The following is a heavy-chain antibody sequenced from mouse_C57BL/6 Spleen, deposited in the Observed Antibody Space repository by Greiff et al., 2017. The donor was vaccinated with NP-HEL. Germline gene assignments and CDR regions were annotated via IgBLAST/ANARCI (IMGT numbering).Heavy chain of an antibody. CDR3: TANWDEAY. Sequence: DVQLQESGAELVRPGASVKLSCTASGFNIKDDYMHWVKQRPEQGLEWIGWIDPENGDTEYASKFQGKATITADTSSNTAYLQLSSLTSEDTAVYYCTANWDEAYWGQGTLVTVSA. D-gene: IGHD4-1*01. CDR2: IDPENGDT. V-gene: IGHV14-4*01. J-gene: IGHJ3*01. CDR1: GFNIKDDY.